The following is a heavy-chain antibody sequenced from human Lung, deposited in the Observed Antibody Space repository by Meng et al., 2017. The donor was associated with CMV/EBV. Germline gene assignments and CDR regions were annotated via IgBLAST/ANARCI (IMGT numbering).Heavy chain of an antibody. V-gene: IGHV1-46*01. CDR3: ARAPVADCTKTNYYWFDP. J-gene: IGHJ5*02. Sequence: ASVXVSXKASGYTFTNYYMHWVRQAPGQGLEWMGIINPSGGSTNYAQKLQGRVTMTRDTSTSTVYMELSSLRSEDTAMYYCARAPVADCTKTNYYWFDPWGEGXKVTVSS. CDR2: INPSGGST. CDR1: GYTFTNYY. D-gene: IGHD3-10*01.